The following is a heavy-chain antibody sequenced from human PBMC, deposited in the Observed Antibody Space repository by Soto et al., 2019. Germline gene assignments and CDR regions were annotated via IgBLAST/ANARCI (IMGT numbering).Heavy chain of an antibody. Sequence: GGSLRLSCAASGFTFSNYWMSWVRQAPGKGLEWVANIKGDGSEIHYVDSVKGRFTISRDNAKNSLYLQMNSLRAEDTAVYYCARGGDRSGSSYRWFDPWGQGTLVTVSS. CDR3: ARGGDRSGSSYRWFDP. CDR1: GFTFSNYW. J-gene: IGHJ5*02. D-gene: IGHD3-22*01. V-gene: IGHV3-7*05. CDR2: IKGDGSEI.